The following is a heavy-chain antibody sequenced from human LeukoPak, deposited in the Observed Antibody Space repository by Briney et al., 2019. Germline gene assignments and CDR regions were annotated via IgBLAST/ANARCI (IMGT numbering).Heavy chain of an antibody. J-gene: IGHJ4*02. CDR2: ISGSGGST. D-gene: IGHD3-3*01. Sequence: ETLSLTCAVYGGSFSGYYWSWVRQAPGKGLEWVSAISGSGGSTYYADSVKGRFTISRDNSKNTLYLQMNSLRAEDTAVYYCAKAHWDLEWLFDYWGQGTLVTVSS. CDR3: AKAHWDLEWLFDY. V-gene: IGHV3-23*01. CDR1: GGSFSGYY.